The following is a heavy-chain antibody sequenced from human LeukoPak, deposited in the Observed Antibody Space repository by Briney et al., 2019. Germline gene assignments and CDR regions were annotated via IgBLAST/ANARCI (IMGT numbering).Heavy chain of an antibody. Sequence: ASVKVSCKASGYTFTSYAISWVRQAPGQGLEWMGGIIPIFGTANYAQKFQGRVTITADKSTSTAYMELSSLRSEDTAVYYCARETVTKNWFDPWGQGTLVTVSS. CDR1: GYTFTSYA. CDR3: ARETVTKNWFDP. J-gene: IGHJ5*02. D-gene: IGHD4-11*01. CDR2: IIPIFGTA. V-gene: IGHV1-69*06.